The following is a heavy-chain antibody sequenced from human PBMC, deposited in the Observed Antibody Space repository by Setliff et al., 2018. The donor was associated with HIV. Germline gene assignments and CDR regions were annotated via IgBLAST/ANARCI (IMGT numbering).Heavy chain of an antibody. CDR3: ARVRYCSGGSCYGGEYWFDP. D-gene: IGHD2-15*01. J-gene: IGHJ5*02. CDR1: GYTFTSYY. Sequence: ASVKVSCKASGYTFTSYYIHWVRQAPGQGLEWMGVIHPSGGSTGYAQSFQDSVTMTRDTSTSTVYMELSSLRSEDTAVYYCARVRYCSGGSCYGGEYWFDPWGQGTLVTVSS. V-gene: IGHV1-46*01. CDR2: IHPSGGST.